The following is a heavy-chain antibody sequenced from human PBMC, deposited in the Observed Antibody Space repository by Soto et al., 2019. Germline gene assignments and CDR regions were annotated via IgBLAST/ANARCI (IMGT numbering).Heavy chain of an antibody. V-gene: IGHV5-51*01. Sequence: GESLKISCNGSGYTFTNYWIGWVRQMPGKGLEWMGIIYPGDFDTTYSPSFQGQVTISVDKSISTAYLQWRSLKASDTAMYYCARRHDDILTGAYYGMDVWGQGTTVTVYS. D-gene: IGHD3-9*01. CDR3: ARRHDDILTGAYYGMDV. CDR2: IYPGDFDT. CDR1: GYTFTNYW. J-gene: IGHJ6*02.